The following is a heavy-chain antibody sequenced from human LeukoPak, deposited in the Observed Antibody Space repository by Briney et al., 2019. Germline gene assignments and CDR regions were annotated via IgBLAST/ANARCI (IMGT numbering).Heavy chain of an antibody. J-gene: IGHJ4*02. CDR2: IHNSGST. Sequence: SETLSLTCTVSGGSISSYYYWSWIRQPAGKGLEWIGRIHNSGSTNYNPSLKSRVTMSVDTSKNQFSLKVNSVTAADTAVYYCAREKGNWNDPFDYWGQGILVTVSS. CDR3: AREKGNWNDPFDY. D-gene: IGHD1-1*01. V-gene: IGHV4-4*07. CDR1: GGSISSYYY.